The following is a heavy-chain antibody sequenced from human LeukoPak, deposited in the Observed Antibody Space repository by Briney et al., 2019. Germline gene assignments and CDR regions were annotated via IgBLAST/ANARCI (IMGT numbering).Heavy chain of an antibody. CDR3: TRTRREEGYFYGADFFDF. CDR1: GFSLSSWY. D-gene: IGHD4/OR15-4a*01. CDR2: TKPKDGGT. Sequence: ASVTVSCKASGFSLSSWYIHWVRQAPGQGLEWMGWTKPKDGGTNYADNFEGRVSLTRDTSTNTVFMELTKLRSDDTAIYYCTRTRREEGYFYGADFFDFWGQGTLVSVS. J-gene: IGHJ4*02. V-gene: IGHV1-2*02.